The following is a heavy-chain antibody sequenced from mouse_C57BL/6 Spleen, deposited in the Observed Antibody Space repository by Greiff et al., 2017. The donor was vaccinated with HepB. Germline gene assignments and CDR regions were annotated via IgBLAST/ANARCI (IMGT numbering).Heavy chain of an antibody. CDR2: INPNNGGT. D-gene: IGHD2-2*01. V-gene: IGHV1-26*01. CDR3: ARRGGYDVSAWFAY. CDR1: GYTFTDYY. Sequence: EVQLQQSGPELVKPGASVKISCKASGYTFTDYYMNWVKQSHGKSLEWIGDINPNNGGTSYNQKFKGKATLTVDKSSSTAYMELRSLTSEDSAVYYCARRGGYDVSAWFAYWGQGTLVTVSA. J-gene: IGHJ3*01.